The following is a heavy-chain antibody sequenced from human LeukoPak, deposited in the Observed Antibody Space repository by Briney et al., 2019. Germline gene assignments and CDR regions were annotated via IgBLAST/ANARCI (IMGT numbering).Heavy chain of an antibody. CDR3: AGRGYCSSTSCSPPDY. CDR1: GGSFSGYY. Sequence: PSETLSLTCAVYGGSFSGYYWSWIRQPPGQGLEWIGEINHSGSTNYNPSLKSRVTISVDTSKNQFSLKLSSVTAADTAVSYCAGRGYCSSTSCSPPDYWGQGTLVTVSS. D-gene: IGHD2-2*01. CDR2: INHSGST. V-gene: IGHV4-34*01. J-gene: IGHJ4*02.